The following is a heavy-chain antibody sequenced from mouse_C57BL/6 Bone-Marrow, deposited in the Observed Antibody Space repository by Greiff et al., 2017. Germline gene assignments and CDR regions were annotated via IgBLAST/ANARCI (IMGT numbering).Heavy chain of an antibody. J-gene: IGHJ4*01. CDR2: IWSGGST. Sequence: VQVVESGPGLVQPSQSLSITCTVSGFSLTSYGVHWVRQSPGKGLEWLGVIWSGGSTDYNAAFISRLSISKDNPKSQVFFKMNSLQADDTAIYYCARKDYWGQGTSVTVSS. CDR1: GFSLTSYG. CDR3: ARKDY. V-gene: IGHV2-2*01.